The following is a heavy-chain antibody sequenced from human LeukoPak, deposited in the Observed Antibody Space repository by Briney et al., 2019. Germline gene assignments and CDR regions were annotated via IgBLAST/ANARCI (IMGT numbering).Heavy chain of an antibody. CDR1: GFTVSSNY. CDR2: IYSGGST. V-gene: IGHV3-53*01. D-gene: IGHD6-13*01. CDR3: ARDGAAAGPDRADFDY. J-gene: IGHJ4*02. Sequence: GGSLTLSCTASGFTVSSNYMSWVRQAPGKGLEWVSVIYSGGSTYYADSVKGRFTISRDNSKNTLYLQMNSLRAEDTAVYYCARDGAAAGPDRADFDYWGQGTLVTVSS.